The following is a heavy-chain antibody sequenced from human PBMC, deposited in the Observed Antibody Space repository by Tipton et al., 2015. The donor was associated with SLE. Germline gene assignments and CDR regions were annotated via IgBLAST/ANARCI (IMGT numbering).Heavy chain of an antibody. D-gene: IGHD4-11*01. Sequence: SLRLSCTASGFTFGDYAMSWVRQAPGKGLEWVGFIRSKAYGGTTEYAASVKGRFTISRDDSKSIAYLQMNSLKTEDTAVYYCTRDGYSNYPDYWGQGTLVTVSS. CDR1: GFTFGDYA. V-gene: IGHV3-49*04. CDR3: TRDGYSNYPDY. J-gene: IGHJ4*02. CDR2: IRSKAYGGTT.